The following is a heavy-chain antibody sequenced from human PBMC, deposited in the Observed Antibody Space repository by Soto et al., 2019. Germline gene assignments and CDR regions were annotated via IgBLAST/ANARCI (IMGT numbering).Heavy chain of an antibody. CDR1: GGSITGGSISSTTYY. D-gene: IGHD3-10*01. V-gene: IGHV4-39*07. CDR2: FFIGGNT. Sequence: SETLSLTCTVSGGSITGGSISSTTYYWGWMCQPPGKGLEWIASFFIGGNTYYNPSLKSRVTTSVDTSKNQFSLKLSSVTAADTAIYYCARGLSSDKVDSWGQGTLVTVSS. CDR3: ARGLSSDKVDS. J-gene: IGHJ4*02.